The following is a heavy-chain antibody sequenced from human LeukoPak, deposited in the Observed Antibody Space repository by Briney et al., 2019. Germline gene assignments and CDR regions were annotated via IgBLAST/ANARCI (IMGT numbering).Heavy chain of an antibody. CDR3: ARDARYYYGSGSY. CDR1: GFTFSSYS. CDR2: ISSSSSYI. V-gene: IGHV3-21*01. J-gene: IGHJ4*02. D-gene: IGHD3-10*01. Sequence: GGSLRLSCAASGFTFSSYSMNWVRQAPGKGLEWVSSISSSSSYIYYADSVKGRFTISRDNAKNSLYLQMNSLRAEDTAVYYCARDARYYYGSGSYWGQGTLVTVSS.